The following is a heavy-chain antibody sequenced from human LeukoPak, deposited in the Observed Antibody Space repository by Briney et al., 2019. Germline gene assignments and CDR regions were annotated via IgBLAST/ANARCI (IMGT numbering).Heavy chain of an antibody. D-gene: IGHD2-15*01. CDR2: INHSGST. V-gene: IGHV4-34*01. CDR3: ARVGSVVVAAKYYFDY. Sequence: SETLSLTCAVYGGSFSGYYWSWIRQPPGKGLEWIGEINHSGSTNYNPSLKSRVTISVDTSKNQFSLKLSSVTAADTAVYYCARVGSVVVAAKYYFDYWGQGTLVTVSS. J-gene: IGHJ4*02. CDR1: GGSFSGYY.